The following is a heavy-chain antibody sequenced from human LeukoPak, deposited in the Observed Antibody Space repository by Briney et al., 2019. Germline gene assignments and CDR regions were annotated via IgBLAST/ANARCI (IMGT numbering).Heavy chain of an antibody. J-gene: IGHJ1*01. Sequence: GGSLRLSCAASGFILSSYAMSWVRQAPGKGLEWVSAISGSGFSTYYADSVKGRFTISRDNSKNTLYLQMNGLRAEDTAVYYCARGGPVAATHKYFQHWGQGTLVTVSS. CDR3: ARGGPVAATHKYFQH. D-gene: IGHD6-19*01. CDR2: ISGSGFST. CDR1: GFILSSYA. V-gene: IGHV3-23*01.